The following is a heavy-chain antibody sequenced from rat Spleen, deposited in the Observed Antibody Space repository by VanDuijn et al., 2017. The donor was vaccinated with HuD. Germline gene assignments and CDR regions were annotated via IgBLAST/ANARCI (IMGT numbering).Heavy chain of an antibody. J-gene: IGHJ3*01. Sequence: EVQLVESGGGLVQPGRSLKLSCVASGFTFNNYWMTLIRQPPGKGLEWVATIIYDGSRTFYRDFVKGRFTISRYNGKTTLYLQMDSLRSEDTASYYCARHGGLLDLFAYWGQGTLVTVSS. D-gene: IGHD4-2*01. CDR1: GFTFNNYW. V-gene: IGHV5-31*01. CDR2: IIYDGSRT. CDR3: ARHGGLLDLFAY.